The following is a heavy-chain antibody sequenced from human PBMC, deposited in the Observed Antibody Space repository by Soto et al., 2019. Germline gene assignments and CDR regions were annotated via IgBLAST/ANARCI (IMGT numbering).Heavy chain of an antibody. CDR1: GDSVSNNRAA. CDR2: TYYRSKWAN. CDR3: ARDSFWAFDI. Sequence: KQSQTLSLTCAISGDSVSNNRAAWNWIRQSPSRGLEWLGRTYYRSKWANDYAVSVKSRITINADTPKNQFSLQLNSVTPDDTAVYYCARDSFWAFDIWGQGTMVTVSS. J-gene: IGHJ3*02. V-gene: IGHV6-1*01.